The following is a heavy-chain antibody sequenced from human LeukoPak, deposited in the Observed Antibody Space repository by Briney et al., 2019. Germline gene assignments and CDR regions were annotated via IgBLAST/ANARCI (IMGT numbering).Heavy chain of an antibody. J-gene: IGHJ5*02. V-gene: IGHV1-46*01. CDR3: ARDLRIAAIFP. D-gene: IGHD6-6*01. CDR1: GYSFTSYY. Sequence: ASVTVSCKASGYSFTSYYMHWVRQAPGQGLEGMGIINPSGGSTSYAQKFQGRVTMTRDMSTSTVYMELSSLRSEDTAVYYCARDLRIAAIFPWGQGTLVTVSS. CDR2: INPSGGST.